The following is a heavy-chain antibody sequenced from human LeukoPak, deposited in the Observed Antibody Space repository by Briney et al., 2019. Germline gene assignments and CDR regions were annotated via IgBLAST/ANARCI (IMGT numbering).Heavy chain of an antibody. V-gene: IGHV4-34*01. D-gene: IGHD2-2*01. Sequence: SETLSLTCAVYGGSFSGYYWSWIRQPPGKGLEWIGEINHSVSTNYNPSLKSRVTISVDTSKNQFSLKLSSVTAADTAVYYCAREGCSSTSCYRLGYWGQGTPVTVSS. CDR3: AREGCSSTSCYRLGY. CDR2: INHSVST. CDR1: GGSFSGYY. J-gene: IGHJ4*02.